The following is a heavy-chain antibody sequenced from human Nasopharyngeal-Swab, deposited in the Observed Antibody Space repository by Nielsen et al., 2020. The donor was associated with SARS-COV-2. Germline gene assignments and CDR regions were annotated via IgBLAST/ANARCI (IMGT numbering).Heavy chain of an antibody. D-gene: IGHD5-12*01. J-gene: IGHJ6*02. CDR3: ARDTSVDIVLLYYGMDV. Sequence: LSLTCGASGFTFSSYALSWVRQAPGKGLEWVAVISFDGSKKYYADSVKGRFTISRDSSKNTLYLQMNSLRAEDTAVYYCARDTSVDIVLLYYGMDVWGQGTTVTVSS. V-gene: IGHV3-30*03. CDR1: GFTFSSYA. CDR2: ISFDGSKK.